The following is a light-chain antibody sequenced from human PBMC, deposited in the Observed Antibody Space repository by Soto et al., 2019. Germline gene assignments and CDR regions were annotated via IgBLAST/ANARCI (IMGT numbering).Light chain of an antibody. J-gene: IGKJ5*01. CDR3: QQSYSTPPIT. CDR2: DAS. V-gene: IGKV1-39*01. CDR1: QDIGHY. Sequence: IQMTQSPSSLSASVGARAPITCQASQDIGHYLNWYQRKPGKAPQLLIYDASSLETGVPSRFSGSGSGTDFTLTISSLQPEDFATYYCQQSYSTPPITFGQGTRLEI.